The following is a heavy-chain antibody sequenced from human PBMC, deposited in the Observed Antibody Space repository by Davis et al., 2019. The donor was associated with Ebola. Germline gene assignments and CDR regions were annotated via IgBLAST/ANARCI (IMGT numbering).Heavy chain of an antibody. Sequence: GESLKISCAASGFTLTTYWMNWVRQAPGKGLEWVANMKGDGSEKYYVDSVKGRFTISRDNAKNSLYLQMDSLRAEDTAVYYCARGYSDLYWGQGTLVTVSS. V-gene: IGHV3-7*03. J-gene: IGHJ4*02. D-gene: IGHD4-11*01. CDR3: ARGYSDLY. CDR1: GFTLTTYW. CDR2: MKGDGSEK.